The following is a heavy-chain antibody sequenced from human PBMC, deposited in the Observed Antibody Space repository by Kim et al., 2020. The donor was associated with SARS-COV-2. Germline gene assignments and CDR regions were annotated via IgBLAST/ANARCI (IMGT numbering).Heavy chain of an antibody. CDR3: AKGRGYCTGGSCYSDY. CDR1: GFTFSSYA. V-gene: IGHV3-23*01. J-gene: IGHJ4*03. D-gene: IGHD2-8*02. Sequence: GGSLRLSCAASGFTFSSYAMIWVRQAPGKGLEWVSTISGSGDSTYNGDSVQGRFTISRDNSKNTLHLQMSSLRAEDTAVYFCAKGRGYCTGGSCYSDYWG. CDR2: ISGSGDST.